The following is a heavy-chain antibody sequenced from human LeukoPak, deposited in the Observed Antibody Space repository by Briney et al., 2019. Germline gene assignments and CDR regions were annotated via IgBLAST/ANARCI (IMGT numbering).Heavy chain of an antibody. Sequence: ASVKVSCKASGYTFTSYDINWVRQATGHGLEWMGWMNPNSGNTGYAQKFQGRVTITRNTSISTAYMELSSLRSEDTAVYYCARTHFWSGYLVYWGQGTLVTVSS. CDR1: GYTFTSYD. CDR3: ARTHFWSGYLVY. CDR2: MNPNSGNT. J-gene: IGHJ4*02. V-gene: IGHV1-8*03. D-gene: IGHD3-3*02.